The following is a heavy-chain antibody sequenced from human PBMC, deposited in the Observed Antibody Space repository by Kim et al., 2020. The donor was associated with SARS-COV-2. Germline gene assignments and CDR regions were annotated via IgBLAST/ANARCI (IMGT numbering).Heavy chain of an antibody. Sequence: SQTLSLTCAISGDSVSSNSAAWNWIRQSPSRGLEWLGRTYYMSQWHNEHAASVKSRLTINPDTSKNQFSLQLNSVTPEDTAMYFCAKWAQDTPRAFVVWGQGTMVTVSS. CDR3: AKWAQDTPRAFVV. V-gene: IGHV6-1*01. D-gene: IGHD2-8*01. CDR2: TYYMSQWHN. CDR1: GDSVSSNSAA. J-gene: IGHJ3*01.